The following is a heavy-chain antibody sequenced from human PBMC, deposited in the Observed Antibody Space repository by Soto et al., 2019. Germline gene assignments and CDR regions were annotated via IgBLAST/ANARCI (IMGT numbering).Heavy chain of an antibody. CDR1: GGTFSSYA. Sequence: QVQLVQSGAEVKKPGSSVKVSCKASGGTFSSYAISWVRQAPGQGLEWMGEIIPIFGTANYAQKFQGRVTITADESTSTAYMERSSLRSEDTAVYYCARALSGWQQLVVGWFDPWGQGTLVTVSS. D-gene: IGHD6-13*01. CDR2: IIPIFGTA. V-gene: IGHV1-69*01. J-gene: IGHJ5*02. CDR3: ARALSGWQQLVVGWFDP.